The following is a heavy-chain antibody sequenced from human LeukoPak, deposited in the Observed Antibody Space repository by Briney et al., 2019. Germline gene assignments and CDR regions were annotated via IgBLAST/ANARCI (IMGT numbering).Heavy chain of an antibody. J-gene: IGHJ6*02. V-gene: IGHV5-51*01. CDR3: ARPGYCTTSTCPGMDF. CDR1: GYMFNNNW. CDR2: IYPGDSDT. D-gene: IGHD2/OR15-2a*01. Sequence: GESLKISCKASGYMFNNNWIGWVRQMPGKGLEWMGVIYPGDSDTRYSPSFQGQVTISADKSISTAYLQWSSLKASDTAMYYCARPGYCTTSTCPGMDFWGQGTTVTVSS.